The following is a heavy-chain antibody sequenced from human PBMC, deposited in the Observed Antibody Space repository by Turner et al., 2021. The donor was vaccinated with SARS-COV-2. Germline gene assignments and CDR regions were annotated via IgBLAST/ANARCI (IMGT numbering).Heavy chain of an antibody. Sequence: QFQLVQSGAEVKKPGASVKVSCRVSGYTLIELSMHWVRQAPGKGLEWMGGFDPEDAETIYAQKFQGRVTMTEDTSTDTAYMELSSLRSEDTAVYYCATGYAYCGGDCSIDYWGQGTLVTVSS. CDR3: ATGYAYCGGDCSIDY. V-gene: IGHV1-24*01. J-gene: IGHJ4*02. CDR1: GYTLIELS. CDR2: FDPEDAET. D-gene: IGHD2-21*02.